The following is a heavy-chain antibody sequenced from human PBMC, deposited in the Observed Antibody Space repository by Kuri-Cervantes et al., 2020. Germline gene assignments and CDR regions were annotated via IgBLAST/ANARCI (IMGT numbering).Heavy chain of an antibody. J-gene: IGHJ4*02. D-gene: IGHD1-26*01. CDR2: ISYDGSNK. CDR3: ARAKGYYVGIGYFDY. CDR1: GFTFSSYA. Sequence: GGSLRLSCAASGFTFSSYAMHWVRQAPGKGLEWVAVISYDGSNKYYADSVKGRYTISRDNSKNTLYLQMNSLRAEDTAVYYCARAKGYYVGIGYFDYWGQGTLGTGSS. V-gene: IGHV3-30-3*01.